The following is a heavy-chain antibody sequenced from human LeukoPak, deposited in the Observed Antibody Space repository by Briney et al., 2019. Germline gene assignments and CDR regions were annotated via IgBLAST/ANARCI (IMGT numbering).Heavy chain of an antibody. J-gene: IGHJ4*02. CDR1: GFTFSSYA. CDR3: AKDIVVVPAAIRSHY. D-gene: IGHD2-2*01. V-gene: IGHV3-23*01. Sequence: GGSLRLSCAASGFTFSSYAMSWVRQAPGKGLEWVSAISGSGGSTYYADSVRGRFTISRDNSKNTLYLQMNSLRAEDTAVYYCAKDIVVVPAAIRSHYWGQGTLVTVSS. CDR2: ISGSGGST.